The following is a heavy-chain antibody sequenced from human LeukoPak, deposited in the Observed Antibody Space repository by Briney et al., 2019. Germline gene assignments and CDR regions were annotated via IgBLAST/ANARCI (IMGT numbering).Heavy chain of an antibody. CDR1: GGSISSYY. J-gene: IGHJ4*02. Sequence: KTSETLSLTCTVSGGSISSYYRSWIRQPPGKGLEWIGYIYHNENTRSTNFNPSLKSRVTISIDSSKNQFSLKLSSVTAADSAVYYCASSPLISSGWLGFDYWGQGTLVTVSS. CDR2: IYHNENTRST. D-gene: IGHD6-19*01. V-gene: IGHV4-59*01. CDR3: ASSPLISSGWLGFDY.